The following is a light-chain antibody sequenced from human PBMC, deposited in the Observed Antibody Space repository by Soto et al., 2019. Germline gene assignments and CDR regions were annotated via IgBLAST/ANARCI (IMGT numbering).Light chain of an antibody. Sequence: EIVLTQSPGTLSLSPGERATLSCRASQSVSSSFLAWYQQKPGQAPRLLIYGASSRATGIPDRFSGSGSGTEFTITTSRLEHEDFAVYYCQQYDSSPLTCGGGTKVEIK. V-gene: IGKV3-20*01. CDR1: QSVSSSF. CDR2: GAS. J-gene: IGKJ4*01. CDR3: QQYDSSPLT.